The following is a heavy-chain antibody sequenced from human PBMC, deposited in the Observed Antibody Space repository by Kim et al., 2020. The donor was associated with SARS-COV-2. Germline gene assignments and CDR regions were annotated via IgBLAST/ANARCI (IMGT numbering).Heavy chain of an antibody. CDR2: ISSTVNT. CDR3: ARASRKPLINIDS. Sequence: SETLSLTCSVSGDSVKNSCYYWGWLRQPPGRGLEYISSISSTVNTFQNPSLKSRLTMSVDMSTNQFSLRLKSVTAADTAVYYCARASRKPLINIDSWGQG. V-gene: IGHV4-39*07. CDR1: GDSVKNSCYY. J-gene: IGHJ4*02. D-gene: IGHD3-16*01.